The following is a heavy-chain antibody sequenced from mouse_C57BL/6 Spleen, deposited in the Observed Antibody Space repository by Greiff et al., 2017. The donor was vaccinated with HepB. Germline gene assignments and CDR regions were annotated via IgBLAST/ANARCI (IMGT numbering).Heavy chain of an antibody. CDR1: GYTFTDYY. Sequence: VQLQQSGPVLVKPGASVKMSCKASGYTFTDYYMNWVKQSHGKSLEWIGVINPYNGGTSYNQKFKGKATLTVDKSSSTAYMELNSLTSEDSAVYYCAYDYRGYFDYWGQGTTLTVSS. CDR2: INPYNGGT. V-gene: IGHV1-19*01. J-gene: IGHJ2*01. D-gene: IGHD2-4*01. CDR3: AYDYRGYFDY.